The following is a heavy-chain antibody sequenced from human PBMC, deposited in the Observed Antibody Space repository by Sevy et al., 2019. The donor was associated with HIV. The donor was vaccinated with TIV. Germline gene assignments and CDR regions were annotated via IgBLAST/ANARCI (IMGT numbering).Heavy chain of an antibody. Sequence: GGSLRLSCAASGFSVSSSAMSWVRQAPGKGLECVSRISASGGRTFHVDSVKGWFTISRDTSKNTVFLEMSNLRADDTATYYCARDRRGMKILGMIIAPDKWGEGTLVTVSS. J-gene: IGHJ4*02. D-gene: IGHD3-16*01. CDR1: GFSVSSSA. CDR3: ARDRRGMKILGMIIAPDK. V-gene: IGHV3-23*01. CDR2: ISASGGRT.